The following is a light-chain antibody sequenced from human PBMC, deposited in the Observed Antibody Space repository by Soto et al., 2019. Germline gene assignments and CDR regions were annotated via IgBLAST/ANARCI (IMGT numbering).Light chain of an antibody. CDR1: SSDIGGYNY. J-gene: IGLJ2*01. V-gene: IGLV2-14*01. Sequence: QSALTQPASVSRSPGQSITISCTGTSSDIGGYNYVSWYQQHPGTAPKILIFEVSYRPSGVSNRFSGSKSGNTASLTISGLLAEDDADYYCSSYASGTTLVLFGGGTKVTVL. CDR3: SSYASGTTLVL. CDR2: EVS.